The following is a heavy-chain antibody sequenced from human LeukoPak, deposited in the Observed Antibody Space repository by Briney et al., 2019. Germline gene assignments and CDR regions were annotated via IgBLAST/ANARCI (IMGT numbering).Heavy chain of an antibody. CDR1: GGSISSYY. D-gene: IGHD3-10*02. J-gene: IGHJ3*02. Sequence: PSDTLTLTCTVSGGSISSYYWSWIRQPPGKGLEWIGYIYYIGSTNYNPSLKSRVTISVDTSKNQFSLKLSSVTAADTAVYYCARDVFRAFDIWGQGKMVTVSS. CDR3: ARDVFRAFDI. CDR2: IYYIGST. V-gene: IGHV4-59*01.